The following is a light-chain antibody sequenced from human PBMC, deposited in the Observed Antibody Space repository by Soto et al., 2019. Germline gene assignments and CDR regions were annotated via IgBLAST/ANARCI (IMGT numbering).Light chain of an antibody. CDR1: SSNIGRNA. CDR3: ASWDDTLNGVV. V-gene: IGLV1-36*01. J-gene: IGLJ7*01. CDR2: YDD. Sequence: QSVLTQPPSVSAAPRQRVTISCSGSSSNIGRNAVNWYQQFPGKAPKLLIYYDDLLPSGISDRFSGSKSGTSASLAISGLQSEDEADYYCASWDDTLNGVVFGGGTQLTVL.